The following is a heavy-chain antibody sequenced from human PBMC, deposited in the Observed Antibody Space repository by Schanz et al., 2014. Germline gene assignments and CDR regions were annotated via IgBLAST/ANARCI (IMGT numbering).Heavy chain of an antibody. CDR2: MYINSGST. CDR1: GFTFSNYW. Sequence: EVQVVESGGGLVQPGGSLRLSCAASGFTFSNYWMSWVRQAPGKGLEWISSMYINSGSTQYADSVKGRFIISRDSSKNTLFLQMNSLRAEDTAVYFCARDGGRDGYNLAFDVWGQGTLVTVSS. J-gene: IGHJ3*01. D-gene: IGHD5-12*01. V-gene: IGHV3-23*04. CDR3: ARDGGRDGYNLAFDV.